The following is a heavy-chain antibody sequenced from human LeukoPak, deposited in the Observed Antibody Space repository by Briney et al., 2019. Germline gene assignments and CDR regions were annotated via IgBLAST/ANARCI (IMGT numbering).Heavy chain of an antibody. D-gene: IGHD2-15*01. CDR2: VHPHGIF. J-gene: IGHJ4*02. CDR3: ARGRDRSKAGGL. CDR1: GGTCDDYY. V-gene: IGHV4-34*01. Sequence: SETLSLTCDVSGGTCDDYYCSWIRQPPGKGLEWIGEVHPHGIFYYNSSLMSRVTISIDTSKSQFSLRLTSVTAAATAFYYCARGRDRSKAGGLWGQGSLVTVSS.